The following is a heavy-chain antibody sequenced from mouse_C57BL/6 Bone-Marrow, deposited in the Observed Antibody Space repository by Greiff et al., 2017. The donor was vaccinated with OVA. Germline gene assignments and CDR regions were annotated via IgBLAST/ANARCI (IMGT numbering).Heavy chain of an antibody. CDR2: IDPSDSYT. V-gene: IGHV1-69*01. CDR3: ARELAWFAY. CDR1: GYTFTSYW. Sequence: QVQLQQSGAELVMPGASVKLSCKASGYTFTSYWMHWVKQRPGQGLEWIGEIDPSDSYTNYTQKFKGKSTLTVDKSSSTAYMQLSSLTSEDSAVYYCARELAWFAYWGQGTLVTVSA. D-gene: IGHD4-1*01. J-gene: IGHJ3*01.